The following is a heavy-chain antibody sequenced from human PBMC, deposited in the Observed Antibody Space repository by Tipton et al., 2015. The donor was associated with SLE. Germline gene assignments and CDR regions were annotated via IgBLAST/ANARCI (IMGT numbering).Heavy chain of an antibody. Sequence: GSLRLSCAGSGFTFSSYWMHWVRQVPGKGLVWVSRINIDGSMKTYADSVKGRFTISRDNAENTVYLQMNSLGAEDTAVYYCARDRGAFDIWGQGTMVTVSS. CDR3: ARDRGAFDI. V-gene: IGHV3-74*01. J-gene: IGHJ3*02. CDR1: GFTFSSYW. CDR2: INIDGSMK.